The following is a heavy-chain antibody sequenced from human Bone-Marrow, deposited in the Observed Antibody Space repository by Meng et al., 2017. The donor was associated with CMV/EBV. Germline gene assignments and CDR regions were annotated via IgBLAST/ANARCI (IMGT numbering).Heavy chain of an antibody. D-gene: IGHD3-22*01. J-gene: IGHJ6*02. Sequence: SETLTLTCTVSGGSISSNSYYWGWIRQSPGKRLEWIGSIYYSGNTYYNPPLKSRIIISVDTSKNQFSLNLRSVTAADTAVYYCARVRPPGKYDTIGYTFYYNMDVWGQGTTVTVSS. CDR3: ARVRPPGKYDTIGYTFYYNMDV. CDR2: IYYSGNT. CDR1: GGSISSNSYY. V-gene: IGHV4-39*07.